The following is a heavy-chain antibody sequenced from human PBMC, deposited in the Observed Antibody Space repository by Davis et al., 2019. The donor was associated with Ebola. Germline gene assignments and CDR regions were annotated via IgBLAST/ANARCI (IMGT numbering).Heavy chain of an antibody. Sequence: GESLKISCAASGFTFNSFGMHWVRQAPGKGLEWVAVISYDGSDKNYGDSVKGRFTISRDNSKNTLYLQMNSLRAEDTAMYYCAKHGNYEFDHWGQGTLVTVSS. D-gene: IGHD3-3*01. J-gene: IGHJ4*02. V-gene: IGHV3-30*18. CDR1: GFTFNSFG. CDR3: AKHGNYEFDH. CDR2: ISYDGSDK.